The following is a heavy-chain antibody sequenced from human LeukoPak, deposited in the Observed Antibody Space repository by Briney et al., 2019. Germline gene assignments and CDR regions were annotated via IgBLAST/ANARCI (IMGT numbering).Heavy chain of an antibody. V-gene: IGHV1-18*01. CDR1: GGTFSSYA. J-gene: IGHJ3*02. CDR2: ISAYNGNT. CDR3: ARVSVTIFGVAKDAFDI. D-gene: IGHD3-3*01. Sequence: GASVKVSCKASGGTFSSYAISWVRQAPGQGLEWMGWISAYNGNTNYAQKLQGRVTMTTDTSTSTAYMELRSLRSDDTAVYYCARVSVTIFGVAKDAFDIWGQGTMVTVSS.